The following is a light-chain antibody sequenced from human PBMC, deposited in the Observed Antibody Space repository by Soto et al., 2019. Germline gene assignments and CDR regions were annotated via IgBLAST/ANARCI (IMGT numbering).Light chain of an antibody. V-gene: IGLV2-14*01. CDR2: EVS. CDR1: SSDFGSYNY. J-gene: IGLJ1*01. Sequence: QSVLTQPASVSGSPGQSITLSCTGTSSDFGSYNYVSWYQQHPGKAPKLLIYEVSDRPSGVSSRFSGSKSGNTASLTISGLQAEDEADYYCSSYTSSSTLYVFGTGTKVTVL. CDR3: SSYTSSSTLYV.